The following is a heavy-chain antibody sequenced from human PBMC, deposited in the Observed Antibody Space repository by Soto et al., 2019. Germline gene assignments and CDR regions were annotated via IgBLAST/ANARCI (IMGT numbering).Heavy chain of an antibody. CDR1: GFSLTTRGVG. CDR3: AHIPNYYQYDWFDP. V-gene: IGHV2-5*02. D-gene: IGHD3-16*01. J-gene: IGHJ5*02. CDR2: IYWDDDK. Sequence: QITLKESGPTLVKPTQTLTLTCTFSGFSLTTRGVGVGWIRQPPGKALECLALIYWDDDKRYSPSLQSRLSITKDTSKTQVVLTMTNVDPVDPATYYCAHIPNYYQYDWFDPWGQGTLVSVSS.